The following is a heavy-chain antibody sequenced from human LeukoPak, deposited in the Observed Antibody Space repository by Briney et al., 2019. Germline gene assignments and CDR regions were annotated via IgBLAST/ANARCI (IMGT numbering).Heavy chain of an antibody. J-gene: IGHJ3*02. Sequence: ASVKVSCKASGYTFTSHDINWVRQAPGQGLEWMGWMNPNSGNAGYAQKFQGRVTFTRNTSISTAYMELSSLRSEDTAVYYCARVFIPLDPHAFHIWGQGTMVTVSS. CDR2: MNPNSGNA. CDR3: ARVFIPLDPHAFHI. D-gene: IGHD1-1*01. V-gene: IGHV1-8*03. CDR1: GYTFTSHD.